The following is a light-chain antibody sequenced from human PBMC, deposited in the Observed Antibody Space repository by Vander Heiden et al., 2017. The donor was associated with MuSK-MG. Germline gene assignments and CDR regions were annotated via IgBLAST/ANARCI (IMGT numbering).Light chain of an antibody. CDR3: MQGSHWPPIT. CDR1: QSLVYSVGNTY. CDR2: KVS. V-gene: IGKV2-30*01. Sequence: DVVMTQSPLSLPVTLGQPASLSCRSSQSLVYSVGNTYLHWFQQWPGQSPRRLIYKVSNRDSGLTDRSSGTGPGTDFTLKISRGEAEDVGVYYCMQGSHWPPITFGQGTRLEIK. J-gene: IGKJ5*01.